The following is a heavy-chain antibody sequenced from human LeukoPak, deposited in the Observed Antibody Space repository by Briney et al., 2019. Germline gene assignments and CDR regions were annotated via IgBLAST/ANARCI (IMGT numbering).Heavy chain of an antibody. V-gene: IGHV4-38-2*01. Sequence: SETLSLTCAVSGYSISSGYYWGWIRQPPGKGREWIGSIYHSGSTYYNPSLKSRVTISVDTSKNQFSLKLSSVTAADTAVYYCARRAGYCSSTSCYNWFDPWGQGTLVTVSS. CDR2: IYHSGST. J-gene: IGHJ5*02. CDR3: ARRAGYCSSTSCYNWFDP. CDR1: GYSISSGYY. D-gene: IGHD2-2*01.